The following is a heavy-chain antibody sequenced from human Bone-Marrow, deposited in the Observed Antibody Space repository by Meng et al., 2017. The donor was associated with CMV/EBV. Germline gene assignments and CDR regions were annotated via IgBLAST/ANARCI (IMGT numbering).Heavy chain of an antibody. CDR3: TKGDHRGGDYVDAFDI. CDR2: ISWDGAST. D-gene: IGHD4-17*01. J-gene: IGHJ3*02. CDR1: GFTFDDYT. Sequence: GGSLRLSCAASGFTFDDYTMHWVRQAPGKGLKWVSLISWDGASTYYADSVKGRFTISRDNSKNSLYLQMNSLRTEDTALYYCTKGDHRGGDYVDAFDIWDQGTMVTVSS. V-gene: IGHV3-43*01.